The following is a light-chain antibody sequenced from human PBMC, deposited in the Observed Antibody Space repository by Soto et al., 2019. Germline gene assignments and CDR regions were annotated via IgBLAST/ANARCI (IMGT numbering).Light chain of an antibody. CDR3: HQYDNWPLTWT. V-gene: IGKV3-15*01. J-gene: IGKJ1*01. CDR1: QSVSSN. Sequence: ELVMTVSSASPPDAPGCXAPPATTAIQSVSSNLAWYQQKPGQAPRLLIYGASTRATGIPATFSGSGSGTEFTLTINSLQSEDFAVYYCHQYDNWPLTWTFGQGTKVDI. CDR2: GAS.